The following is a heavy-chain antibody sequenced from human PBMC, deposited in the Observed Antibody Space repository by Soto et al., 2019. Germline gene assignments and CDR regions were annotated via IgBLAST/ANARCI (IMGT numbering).Heavy chain of an antibody. J-gene: IGHJ3*02. V-gene: IGHV3-30*04. D-gene: IGHD2-2*01. CDR3: ARDSTRWGGAFDI. Sequence: GGSLRLSCAASGFTFSSYTMHWVRQAPGKGLEWVAVISYDGSNKYYADSVNGRFTISRDNSKNTLYLQMNSLRAEDTAVYYCARDSTRWGGAFDIWGQGTMVTVSS. CDR1: GFTFSSYT. CDR2: ISYDGSNK.